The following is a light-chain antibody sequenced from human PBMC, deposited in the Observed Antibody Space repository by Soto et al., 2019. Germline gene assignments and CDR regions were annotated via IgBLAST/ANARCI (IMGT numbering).Light chain of an antibody. CDR3: QQSSNWIT. J-gene: IGKJ5*01. V-gene: IGKV3-11*01. CDR1: QSVSSY. CDR2: DAS. Sequence: EIVLTQSPATLSLSPREIATLSFMASQSVSSYLAWYQQKPGQAPRLLIYDASNRATGIPARFSGSGSGTDFTLTISSLETEDFAVYYCQQSSNWITFGQGTRLEIK.